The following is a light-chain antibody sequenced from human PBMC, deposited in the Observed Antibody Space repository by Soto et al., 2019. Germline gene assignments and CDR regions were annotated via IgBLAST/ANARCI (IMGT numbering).Light chain of an antibody. J-gene: IGLJ1*01. CDR3: AAWDGSLNTYV. CDR2: SNN. CDR1: SSNIGSNP. V-gene: IGLV1-44*01. Sequence: QSVLTQSPSASGTPGQRVTISCSGSSSNIGSNPVNWYQHLPGTAPNLLIYSNNQRPSWVPDRFSGSKSGTSASLAVSGLLSEDEADYYCAAWDGSLNTYVFGIGTKVTVL.